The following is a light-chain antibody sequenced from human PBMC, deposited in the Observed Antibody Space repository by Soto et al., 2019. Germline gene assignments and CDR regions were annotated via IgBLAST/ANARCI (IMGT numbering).Light chain of an antibody. CDR3: QPYNNWPLT. V-gene: IGKV3D-15*01. CDR2: SAS. J-gene: IGKJ4*01. Sequence: EKLMSQSPATLSVSPGERVTLSCRASQSVSNNFLAWYKQKPGQAPRLLLYSASYRATGIPDRFSGSGSGTDFTLTISRLEPEDFAVYYCQPYNNWPLTFGGGTKVDIK. CDR1: QSVSNN.